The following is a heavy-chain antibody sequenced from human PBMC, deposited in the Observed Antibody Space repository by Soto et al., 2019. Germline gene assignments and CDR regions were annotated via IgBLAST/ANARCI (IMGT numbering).Heavy chain of an antibody. Sequence: EVQLVESGGGLIQPGESLRLSCAASGFTVSNNYMNWVRQAPGRGLEWVSVLYSGGTTYYADSVKGRFTNSRDNSKNTLYLQMNSLRAEDTAIYYCAKAPGGSGNFDYWGQGTLVTVSS. CDR1: GFTVSNNY. J-gene: IGHJ4*02. CDR2: LYSGGTT. V-gene: IGHV3-53*01. D-gene: IGHD6-19*01. CDR3: AKAPGGSGNFDY.